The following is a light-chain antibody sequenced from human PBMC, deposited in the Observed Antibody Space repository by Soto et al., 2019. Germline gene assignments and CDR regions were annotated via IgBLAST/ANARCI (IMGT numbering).Light chain of an antibody. CDR1: QSISTW. V-gene: IGKV1-5*03. CDR3: QEYNNNWA. J-gene: IGKJ1*01. CDR2: KAS. Sequence: DIQMTQSPSTLSASVGDSVSITCRASQSISTWLAWYQQKPGKAPKPLIYKASSLESGVPSRFSGSASGTEFTLTITSLQPDDFGTYYCQEYNNNWAFGQGTKVEI.